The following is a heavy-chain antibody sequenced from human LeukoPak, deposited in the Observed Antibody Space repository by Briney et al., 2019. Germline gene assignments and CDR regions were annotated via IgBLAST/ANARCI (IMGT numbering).Heavy chain of an antibody. CDR3: ARDPGGNYDFWSGSPTYYFDY. D-gene: IGHD3-3*01. V-gene: IGHV4-34*01. CDR2: INHSGST. Sequence: SETLSLTCAVYGGSFSGYYWSWIRQPPGKGLEWIGEINHSGSTNYNPSLKSRVTISVDTSKNQFSLKLSSVTAADTAVYYCARDPGGNYDFWSGSPTYYFDYWGQGTLVTVSS. J-gene: IGHJ4*02. CDR1: GGSFSGYY.